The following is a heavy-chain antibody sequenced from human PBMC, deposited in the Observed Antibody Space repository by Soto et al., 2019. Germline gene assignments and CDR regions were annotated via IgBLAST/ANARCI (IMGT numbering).Heavy chain of an antibody. CDR1: GGSISSSSYY. D-gene: IGHD4-4*01. CDR2: IFYSGTT. J-gene: IGHJ2*01. Sequence: PSETLSLTCIVSGGSISSSSYYWAWIRQPPGKGLEWIGSIFYSGTTYYNPSLKSRVALSVDTSKNQFSLKLSSVTAADTAIYYCAGGRDDYNGWYFDLWGRGTLVTVSS. V-gene: IGHV4-39*07. CDR3: AGGRDDYNGWYFDL.